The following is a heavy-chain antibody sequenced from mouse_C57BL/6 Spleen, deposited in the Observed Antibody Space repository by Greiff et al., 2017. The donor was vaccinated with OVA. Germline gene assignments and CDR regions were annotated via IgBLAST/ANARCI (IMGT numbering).Heavy chain of an antibody. CDR3: ARGKGYAAWFDY. CDR1: GYTFTSYW. CDR2: IDPSDSYT. D-gene: IGHD2-2*01. Sequence: VKLQQPGAELVMPGASVKLSCKASGYTFTSYWMHWVKQRPGQGLEWIGEIDPSDSYTNYNQKFKGKSILTVDKSSSTAYMQLSSLTSEDAAVYYYARGKGYAAWFDYWGQGTTLTVSS. V-gene: IGHV1-69*01. J-gene: IGHJ2*01.